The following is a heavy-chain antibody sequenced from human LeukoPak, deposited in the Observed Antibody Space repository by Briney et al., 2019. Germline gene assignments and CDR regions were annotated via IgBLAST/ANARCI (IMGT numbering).Heavy chain of an antibody. D-gene: IGHD3-10*01. Sequence: SETLSLTCTVSGGSISSSSYYWGWIRQPPGKGLEWIGSTYYSGSTYYNPSLKSRVTISVDTSKNQFSLKLSSVTAADTAVYYCARHSITMVRGVIITPGDLFDYWGQGTLVTVSS. V-gene: IGHV4-39*01. CDR3: ARHSITMVRGVIITPGDLFDY. J-gene: IGHJ4*02. CDR1: GGSISSSSYY. CDR2: TYYSGST.